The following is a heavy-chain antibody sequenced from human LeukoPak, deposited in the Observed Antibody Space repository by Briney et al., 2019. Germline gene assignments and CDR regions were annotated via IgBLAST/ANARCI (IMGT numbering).Heavy chain of an antibody. J-gene: IGHJ4*02. CDR1: GGSFSGYY. V-gene: IGHV4-34*01. D-gene: IGHD6-19*01. CDR2: INHRGST. CDR3: ARDRCSSGLDY. Sequence: SETLSLTCAVYGGSFSGYYLSWFRQPQGKGLEWIGEINHRGSTSYNPSLKSRVTISLDTSKNQFSLKLSSVCAADAAVDYCARDRCSSGLDYWGQGTLVTVSS.